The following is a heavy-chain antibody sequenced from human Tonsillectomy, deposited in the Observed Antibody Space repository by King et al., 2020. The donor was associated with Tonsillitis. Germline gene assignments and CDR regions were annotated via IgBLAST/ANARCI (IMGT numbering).Heavy chain of an antibody. CDR2: ICYSGST. J-gene: IGHJ4*02. Sequence: LQLQESGPRLVKPSETLSLTCTVSGGSISSSSYYWGWIRQPPGKGLGWIGNICYSGSTYYNPSLKSRVTISVDTSKNQFSLRLSSVTAADTAVYYCAKRGVVWMEGYSSGWYQAWGQGTLVTVSS. V-gene: IGHV4-39*01. CDR3: AKRGVVWMEGYSSGWYQA. CDR1: GGSISSSSYY. D-gene: IGHD6-19*01.